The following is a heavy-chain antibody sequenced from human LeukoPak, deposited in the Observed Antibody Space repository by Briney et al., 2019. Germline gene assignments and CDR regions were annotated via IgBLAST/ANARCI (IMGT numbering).Heavy chain of an antibody. CDR3: VGGFKRLNWFDP. D-gene: IGHD3-16*01. Sequence: SETLSLTCAVYGGSFSGYYWSWIRQPPGKGLEWIGEINHSGSTNYNPSLKSRVTISVDTSKNQFSLKLSSVTAADTAVYYCVGGFKRLNWFDPWGQGTLVTVSS. CDR1: GGSFSGYY. J-gene: IGHJ5*02. CDR2: INHSGST. V-gene: IGHV4-34*01.